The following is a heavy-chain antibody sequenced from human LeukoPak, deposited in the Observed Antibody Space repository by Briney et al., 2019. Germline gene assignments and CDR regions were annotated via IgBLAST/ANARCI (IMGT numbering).Heavy chain of an antibody. CDR2: IYSGGST. J-gene: IGHJ5*02. CDR3: AKHSSSWYGDWFDP. Sequence: GGSLRLSCAASGFTVSSSYMTWVRRAPGKGLEWVSLIYSGGSTYYPDSVKGRFTISRDNSKNTLYLQMNSLRAEDTAVYYCAKHSSSWYGDWFDPWGQGTLVTVSS. CDR1: GFTVSSSY. D-gene: IGHD6-13*01. V-gene: IGHV3-53*01.